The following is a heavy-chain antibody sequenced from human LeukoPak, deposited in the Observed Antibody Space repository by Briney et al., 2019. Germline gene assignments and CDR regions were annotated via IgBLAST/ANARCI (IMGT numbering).Heavy chain of an antibody. Sequence: ASVKVSCKASGYTFTSYDINWVRQATGQGLEWMGWMNPNSGNTGYAQKFQGRVTMTRNTSISTAYMELSSLRSEDTAVYYCARGAMSIAALNYWGQGTQVTVSS. CDR3: ARGAMSIAALNY. CDR2: MNPNSGNT. V-gene: IGHV1-8*01. D-gene: IGHD6-6*01. J-gene: IGHJ4*02. CDR1: GYTFTSYD.